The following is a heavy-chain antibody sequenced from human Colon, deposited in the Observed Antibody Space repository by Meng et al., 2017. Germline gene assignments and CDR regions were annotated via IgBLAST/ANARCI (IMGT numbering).Heavy chain of an antibody. V-gene: IGHV3-7*01. CDR1: GFTFSSYW. CDR3: ARADGTYCTNGVCYRGAYFFDY. J-gene: IGHJ4*02. D-gene: IGHD2-8*01. CDR2: IKEDGSEK. Sequence: GESLKISCATSGFTFSSYWMSWVRQVPGKGLEWVASIKEDGSEKNYVDSVKGRFTISRDNARNSLHLEMNSLRVEDTAVYYCARADGTYCTNGVCYRGAYFFDYWGQGTLVPVSS.